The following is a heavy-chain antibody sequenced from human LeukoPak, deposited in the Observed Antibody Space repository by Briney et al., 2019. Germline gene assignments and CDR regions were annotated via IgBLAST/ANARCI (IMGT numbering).Heavy chain of an antibody. D-gene: IGHD3-10*01. Sequence: SETLSLTCTVSGGSISSNYWSWIRQPAGKGLEWIGRVYISGSTNYNPSLKSRVTLSLDTSKNEISLKLSSLTAADSAVYFCARVLRGGITEMDVWGQGTTVTVSS. J-gene: IGHJ6*02. CDR1: GGSISSNY. CDR2: VYISGST. V-gene: IGHV4-4*07. CDR3: ARVLRGGITEMDV.